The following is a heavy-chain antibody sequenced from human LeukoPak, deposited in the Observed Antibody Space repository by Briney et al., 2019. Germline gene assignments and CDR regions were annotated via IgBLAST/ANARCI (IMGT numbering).Heavy chain of an antibody. CDR1: GGSISSGGYS. CDR2: IYHSGST. Sequence: SETLYLTCAVSGGSISSGGYSWSWIRQPPGKGLEWIGYIYHSGSTYYNPSLKSRVTISVDTSKNQFSLKLSSVTAADTAVYYCARLEYGSSSWYFAYWGQGTLVTVSS. V-gene: IGHV4-30-2*01. J-gene: IGHJ4*02. CDR3: ARLEYGSSSWYFAY. D-gene: IGHD6-6*01.